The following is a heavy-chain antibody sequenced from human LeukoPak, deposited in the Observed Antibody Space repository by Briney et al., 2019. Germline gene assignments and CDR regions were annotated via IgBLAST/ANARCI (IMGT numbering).Heavy chain of an antibody. D-gene: IGHD5-12*01. V-gene: IGHV3-7*01. CDR2: INQDGSKE. J-gene: IGHJ4*02. Sequence: GGSLRLSCTASGFIFSNYWMTWVRRAPGKGLEWVAQINQDGSKEYYIDSVRARFSISRDNARNSLSLQMNSLRAEDTAVYYCVRDGGVSGYDLLDYWGQGTLVTVSS. CDR3: VRDGGVSGYDLLDY. CDR1: GFIFSNYW.